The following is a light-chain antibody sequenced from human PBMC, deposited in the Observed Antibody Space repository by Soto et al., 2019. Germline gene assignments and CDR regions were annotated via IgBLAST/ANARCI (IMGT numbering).Light chain of an antibody. Sequence: EIVLTQSPVTLSLSPGERATLSCRASQSISGYLAWYQQKRGQAPRLVIYDASTRATGIPARFSGSGSETDFTLTISSLEPEDFAVYYCQQRSNWPHSITFGQGTRLEIK. CDR2: DAS. J-gene: IGKJ5*01. CDR1: QSISGY. V-gene: IGKV3-11*01. CDR3: QQRSNWPHSIT.